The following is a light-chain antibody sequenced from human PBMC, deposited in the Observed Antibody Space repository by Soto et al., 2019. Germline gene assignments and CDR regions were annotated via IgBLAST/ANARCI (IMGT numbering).Light chain of an antibody. Sequence: QPVLTQSSSASASLGSSVKLTCTLSSGHSSYIIAWHQQQPGKAPRYLMKLEGSGSYNKGSGVPDRFSGSSSGADRYLTISNLQSEDEADYYCETWYSNTVVFGGGTKLTVL. CDR3: ETWYSNTVV. J-gene: IGLJ2*01. CDR1: SGHSSYI. V-gene: IGLV4-60*03. CDR2: LEGSGSY.